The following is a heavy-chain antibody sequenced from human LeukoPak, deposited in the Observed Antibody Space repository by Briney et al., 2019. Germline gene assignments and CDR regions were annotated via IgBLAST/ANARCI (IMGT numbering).Heavy chain of an antibody. CDR1: GFTVSSNY. J-gene: IGHJ4*02. Sequence: GGSLRLSCAASGFTVSSNYMSWVRQAPGKGLEWVADIYSGGSTYYADSVKGRFTISRDNSKNTLYLQMNSLRAEDTAVYYCARDQPDDYYDSSGHFDYWGQGTLVTVSS. D-gene: IGHD3-22*01. CDR3: ARDQPDDYYDSSGHFDY. CDR2: IYSGGST. V-gene: IGHV3-66*01.